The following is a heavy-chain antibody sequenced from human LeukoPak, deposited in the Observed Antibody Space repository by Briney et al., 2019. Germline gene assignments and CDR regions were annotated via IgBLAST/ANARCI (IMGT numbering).Heavy chain of an antibody. V-gene: IGHV4-4*09. CDR3: ARHPDY. CDR2: IYTSGST. CDR1: GGSTSSYY. J-gene: IGHJ4*02. Sequence: PSETLSLTCTVSGGSTSSYYWSWIRQPPGKGLEWIGYIYTSGSTNYNPSLKSRVTISVDTSKNQFSLKLSSVTAADTAVYYCARHPDYWGQGTLVTVSS.